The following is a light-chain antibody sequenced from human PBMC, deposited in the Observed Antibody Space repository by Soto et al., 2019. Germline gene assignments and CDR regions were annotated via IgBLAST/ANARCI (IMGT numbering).Light chain of an antibody. V-gene: IGLV2-14*01. CDR3: SSYTSRSTLDYV. Sequence: QSALTQPASVSGSPGRSITISCTGTSSDVGGYNYVSWYQQHPGKAPKLMIYEVSNRPSGVSNRFSGSKSGNTASLTISGLQAEDEADYYCSSYTSRSTLDYVFGSGTKVTVL. CDR2: EVS. J-gene: IGLJ1*01. CDR1: SSDVGGYNY.